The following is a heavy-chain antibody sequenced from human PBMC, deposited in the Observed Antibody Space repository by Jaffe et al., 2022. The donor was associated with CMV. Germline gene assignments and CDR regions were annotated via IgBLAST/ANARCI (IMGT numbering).Heavy chain of an antibody. Sequence: EVQLVQSGAEVKKPGESLRISCKGSGYSFTSYWISWVRQMPGKGLEWMGRIDPSDSYTNYSPSFQGHVTISADKSISTAYLQWSSLKASDTAMYYCASPNLYSSGWYGNAFDIWGQGTMVTVSS. V-gene: IGHV5-10-1*03. CDR3: ASPNLYSSGWYGNAFDI. CDR2: IDPSDSYT. CDR1: GYSFTSYW. J-gene: IGHJ3*02. D-gene: IGHD6-19*01.